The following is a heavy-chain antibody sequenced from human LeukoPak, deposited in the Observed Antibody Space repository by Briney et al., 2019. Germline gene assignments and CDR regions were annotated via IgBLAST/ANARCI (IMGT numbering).Heavy chain of an antibody. CDR3: AKATRGSSYYNAVEF. V-gene: IGHV3-23*01. D-gene: IGHD3-10*01. CDR2: ISVGGDVT. J-gene: IGHJ3*01. Sequence: GGSLRLSCAAYGFTFAICAMAWVRQAPGKGLEWVSMISVGGDVTFYADSVKGRFTISRDNSKNTLYLQMNSLRAEDTGIYYCAKATRGSSYYNAVEFWGQGTMVIVSS. CDR1: GFTFAICA.